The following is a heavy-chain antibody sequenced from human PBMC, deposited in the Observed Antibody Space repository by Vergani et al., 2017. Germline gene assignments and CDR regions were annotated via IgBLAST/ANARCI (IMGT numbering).Heavy chain of an antibody. CDR1: GGSISSYY. Sequence: QVQLQESGPGLVKPSETLSLTCTVSGGSISSYYWSWIRQPAGKGLEWIGRIYTSGSTNYNPSLKSRVTISVDTSKNQFSLKLSSVTAADTAVYYCARTPGYCSGGSCLFDYWGQGTLVTVSS. V-gene: IGHV4-4*07. D-gene: IGHD2-15*01. CDR3: ARTPGYCSGGSCLFDY. J-gene: IGHJ4*02. CDR2: IYTSGST.